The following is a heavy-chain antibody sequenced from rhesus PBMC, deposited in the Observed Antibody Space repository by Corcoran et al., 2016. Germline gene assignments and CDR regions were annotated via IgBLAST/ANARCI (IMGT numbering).Heavy chain of an antibody. CDR3: ARTTVTSLFDY. CDR2: IAWDDYK. J-gene: IGHJ4*01. Sequence: QVTLKESVPALVKPTQTLTLPCPFSGFSLRTSGMRVRWLRHPPGKALEWLARIAWDDYKYYSTSLKSRLTISKDTSKKQVGLTMTNMDPVDTATYYCARTTVTSLFDYWGQGVLVTVSS. V-gene: IGHV2S2*01. CDR1: GFSLRTSGMR. D-gene: IGHD4-35*01.